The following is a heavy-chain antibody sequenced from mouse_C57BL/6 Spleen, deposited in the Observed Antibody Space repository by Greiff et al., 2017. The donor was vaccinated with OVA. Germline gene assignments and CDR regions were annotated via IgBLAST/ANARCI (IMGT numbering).Heavy chain of an antibody. Sequence: QVQLQQSGAELVKPGASVKLSCKASGYTFTEYTIHWVKQRSGQGLEWIGWFYPVSGSIKYNEKFKDKATLTADKSSSTVYMELSRLTSEDSAVYFCARRGFYDKGPDWYFDVWGTGTTVTVSS. CDR2: FYPVSGSI. J-gene: IGHJ1*03. CDR1: GYTFTEYT. D-gene: IGHD2-12*01. V-gene: IGHV1-62-2*01. CDR3: ARRGFYDKGPDWYFDV.